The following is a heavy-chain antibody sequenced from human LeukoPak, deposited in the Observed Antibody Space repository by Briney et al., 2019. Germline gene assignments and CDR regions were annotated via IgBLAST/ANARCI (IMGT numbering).Heavy chain of an antibody. V-gene: IGHV3-43*02. CDR3: AKALIGADILPLGDYYYYYGMDV. D-gene: IGHD3-9*01. J-gene: IGHJ6*02. CDR1: GFTFDDYA. CDR2: ISGDGGST. Sequence: PGGSLRLSCAASGFTFDDYAMHWVRQAPGKGLEWVSLISGDGGSTYYADSVKGRFTISRDNSKNSLYLQMNSLRTEDTALYYCAKALIGADILPLGDYYYYYGMDVWGQGTTVTVSS.